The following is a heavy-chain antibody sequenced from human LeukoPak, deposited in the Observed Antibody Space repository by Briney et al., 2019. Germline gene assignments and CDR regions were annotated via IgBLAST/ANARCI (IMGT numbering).Heavy chain of an antibody. CDR3: ARRLVGATCDY. Sequence: SETLSLTCAVYGGSFSGYYWSWIRQPPGKGLEWIGEINHSGSTNYNPSLKSRVTISVDTSKNQFSLKPSSVTAADTAVYYCARRLVGATCDYWGQGTLVTVSS. V-gene: IGHV4-34*01. CDR2: INHSGST. D-gene: IGHD1-26*01. J-gene: IGHJ4*02. CDR1: GGSFSGYY.